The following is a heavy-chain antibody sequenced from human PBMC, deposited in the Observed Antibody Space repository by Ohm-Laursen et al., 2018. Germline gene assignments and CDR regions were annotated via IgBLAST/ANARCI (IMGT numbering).Heavy chain of an antibody. CDR1: GYTFTSYY. D-gene: IGHD6-19*01. J-gene: IGHJ4*02. V-gene: IGHV1-46*01. CDR3: ARDRDSSGWSYYFDY. CDR2: INPSGGST. Sequence: GASVKVSCKASGYTFTSYYMHWVRQAPGQGLEWMGIINPSGGSTSYAQKFQGRVTITADKSTSTAYMELSSLRSEDTAVYYCARDRDSSGWSYYFDYWGQGTLVTVSS.